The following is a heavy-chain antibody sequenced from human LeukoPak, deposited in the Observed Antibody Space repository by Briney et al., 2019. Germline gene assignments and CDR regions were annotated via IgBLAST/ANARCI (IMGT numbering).Heavy chain of an antibody. CDR1: GYTFTSYD. V-gene: IGHV1-8*01. J-gene: IGHJ6*02. CDR3: AREPTPKRYRLLWFGELLSYYGMDV. CDR2: MNPNSGNT. D-gene: IGHD3-10*01. Sequence: ASVKVSCRASGYTFTSYDINWVRQATGQGLEWMGWMNPNSGNTGYAQKFQGRVTMTRNTSISTAYMELSSLRSEDTAVYYCAREPTPKRYRLLWFGELLSYYGMDVRGQGTTVTVSS.